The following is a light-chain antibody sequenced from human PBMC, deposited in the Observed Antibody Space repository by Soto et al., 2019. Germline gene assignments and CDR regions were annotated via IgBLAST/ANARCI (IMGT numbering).Light chain of an antibody. V-gene: IGKV1-39*01. CDR3: QHTYTTPIT. Sequence: DIQMTQSPSSLSASVGDRVTITCRASQGIRDELGWYQQKAGKAPNLLISAASRLQSGVPSRFSGSGSGTDFTLTISSLQPEDFATYYCQHTYTTPITFGQGTRLEI. CDR1: QGIRDE. J-gene: IGKJ5*01. CDR2: AAS.